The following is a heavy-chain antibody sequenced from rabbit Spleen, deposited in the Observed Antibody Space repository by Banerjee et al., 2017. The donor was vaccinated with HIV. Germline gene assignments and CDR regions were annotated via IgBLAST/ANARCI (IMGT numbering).Heavy chain of an antibody. V-gene: IGHV1S45*01. D-gene: IGHD5-1*01. CDR3: ARDLVTVIGWNFNL. CDR2: INTSTGTT. Sequence: QEQLVESGGGLVKPEGSLKLSCTASGVSFNDKDVMCWVRQAPGKGLEWIGCINTSTGTTVYATWAKGRFTISRTSSPSVTLQMTSLTAADTATYFCARDLVTVIGWNFNLWGQGTLVTVS. J-gene: IGHJ4*01. CDR1: GVSFNDKDV.